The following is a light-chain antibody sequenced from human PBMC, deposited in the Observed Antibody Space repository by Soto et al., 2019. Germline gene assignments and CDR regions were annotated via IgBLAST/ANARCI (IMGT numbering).Light chain of an antibody. CDR2: AAS. CDR3: QQSYSTLPFT. J-gene: IGKJ3*01. CDR1: QSISSY. V-gene: IGKV1-39*01. Sequence: DIQMTQSPSSLSASVGDRVTITCRTSQSISSYLNWYQQKPGKAPKLLIYAASSLQSGVPSRFSGSGSGTDFTLTTSRLQPEDFANYYCQQSYSTLPFTFGPGTKVDIK.